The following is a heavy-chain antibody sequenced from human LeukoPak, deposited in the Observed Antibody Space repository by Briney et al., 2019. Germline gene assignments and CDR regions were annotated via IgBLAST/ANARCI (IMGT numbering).Heavy chain of an antibody. D-gene: IGHD3-9*01. V-gene: IGHV4-61*02. Sequence: PSETLSLTCTVSGGSISSGSYYWSWIRQPAGKGLEWIGRIYSSGSTNYNPSLKSRVTISVDTSKNQFSLKLSSVTAADTAVYYCARGHRRRYFDWLLRGNWFDPWGQGTLVTVSS. J-gene: IGHJ5*02. CDR3: ARGHRRRYFDWLLRGNWFDP. CDR2: IYSSGST. CDR1: GGSISSGSYY.